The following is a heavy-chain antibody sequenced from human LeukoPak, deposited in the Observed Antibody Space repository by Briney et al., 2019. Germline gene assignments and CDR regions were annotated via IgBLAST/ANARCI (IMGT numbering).Heavy chain of an antibody. V-gene: IGHV3-30*18. J-gene: IGHJ3*02. Sequence: GGSLRLSCAASGFTFSSYGMHWVRQAPGKGREWVAVISYDGSNKYYSVSVKGRFTISRDNSKNTLYLQMNSLRAEDTAVYYCAKAFRDAFDIWGQGTMVTVSS. CDR1: GFTFSSYG. CDR2: ISYDGSNK. CDR3: AKAFRDAFDI.